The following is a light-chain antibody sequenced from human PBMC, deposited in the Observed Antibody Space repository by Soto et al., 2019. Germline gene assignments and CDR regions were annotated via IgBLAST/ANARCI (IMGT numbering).Light chain of an antibody. CDR2: DTA. J-gene: IGKJ5*01. Sequence: ESVLTQSPATLSLSPGERATLSCRASQSISSYFAWYQQKPGQAPRLLIYDTATRATGIPARFSGSGSGTDLTLTISRLEPEDFAVYYCQLYGRSRRATFGQGTRLEIK. V-gene: IGKV3-11*01. CDR3: QLYGRSRRAT. CDR1: QSISSY.